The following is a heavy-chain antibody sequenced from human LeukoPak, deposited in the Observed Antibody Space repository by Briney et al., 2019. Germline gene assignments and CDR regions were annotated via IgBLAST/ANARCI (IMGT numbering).Heavy chain of an antibody. Sequence: GGSLRLSCAASGFIFSSYAMSWVRQAPGKGLEWVSAISGSGGSTYYADSVKGRFTISRDNSKNTLYLQMYSLRAEDTAVYYCVKDREIVLLEWLLSPLFDYWGQGTLVTVSS. D-gene: IGHD3-3*01. CDR3: VKDREIVLLEWLLSPLFDY. V-gene: IGHV3-23*01. J-gene: IGHJ4*02. CDR2: ISGSGGST. CDR1: GFIFSSYA.